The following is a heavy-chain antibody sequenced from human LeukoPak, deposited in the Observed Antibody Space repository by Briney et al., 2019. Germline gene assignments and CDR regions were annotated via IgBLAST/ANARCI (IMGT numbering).Heavy chain of an antibody. CDR2: ISDTGNT. Sequence: GSLRLSCAASGFTFDDYAMHWVRQAPGKGLEWVSAISDTGNTYHADSVKGRFTISRDSSKNTLFLQMNRLRPEDAAVYYCAKAPVTTCRGAFCYPFDYWGLGTLVTVSS. CDR3: AKAPVTTCRGAFCYPFDY. CDR1: GFTFDDYA. V-gene: IGHV3-23*01. D-gene: IGHD2-15*01. J-gene: IGHJ4*02.